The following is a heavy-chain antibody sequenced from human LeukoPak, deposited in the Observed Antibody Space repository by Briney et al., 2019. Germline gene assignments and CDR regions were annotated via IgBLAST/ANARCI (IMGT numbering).Heavy chain of an antibody. J-gene: IGHJ5*02. CDR2: IYHSGST. CDR3: ARLLVPAARAWFDP. D-gene: IGHD2-2*01. Sequence: SETLSLTCTVSGGSISSGGYYWSWIRQPPGKGLEWIGYIYHSGSTYYNPSLKSRVTISVDRSKNQFSLKLSSVTAADTAVYYCARLLVPAARAWFDPWGQGTLVTVSS. CDR1: GGSISSGGYY. V-gene: IGHV4-30-2*01.